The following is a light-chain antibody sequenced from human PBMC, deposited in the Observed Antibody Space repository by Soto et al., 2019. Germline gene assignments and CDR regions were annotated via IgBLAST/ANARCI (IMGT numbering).Light chain of an antibody. CDR3: QQTYTTPEIT. Sequence: DIQITHSASSLSASVGYTITITCLASQSISIYLNWYQLKPGKAPNLLMYGASYLKSGVPTRFSGSGSGTDFTLTISSLQPEDFAIYYCQQTYTTPEITFGQGTRLEIK. CDR2: GAS. J-gene: IGKJ5*01. CDR1: QSISIY. V-gene: IGKV1-39*01.